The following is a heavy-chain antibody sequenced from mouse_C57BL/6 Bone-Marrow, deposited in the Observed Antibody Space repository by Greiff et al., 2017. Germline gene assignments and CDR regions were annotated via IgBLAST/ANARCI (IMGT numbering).Heavy chain of an antibody. CDR2: ISNGGGST. V-gene: IGHV5-12*01. Sequence: EVQGVESGGGLVQPGGSLKLSCAASGFTFSDYYMYWVRQTPEKRLEWVAYISNGGGSTYYPATVKGRVTISRDNAKNTLYLQMSRLKSEDTAMYYCSRHGDDGNYDYAMDYGGQGTAVTVSS. D-gene: IGHD2-3*01. CDR1: GFTFSDYY. CDR3: SRHGDDGNYDYAMDY. J-gene: IGHJ4*01.